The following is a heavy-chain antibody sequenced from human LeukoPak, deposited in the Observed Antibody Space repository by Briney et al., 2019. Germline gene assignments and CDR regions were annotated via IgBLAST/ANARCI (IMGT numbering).Heavy chain of an antibody. V-gene: IGHV3-7*01. CDR2: IKQDGSEK. J-gene: IGHJ6*02. CDR3: ASALGGTKGMDV. Sequence: GGSLRLSCAASGFTFSDYYMSWIRQAPGKGLEWVANIKQDGSEKYYVDSVKGRFTISRDNAKNSLYLQMNSLGAEDTAVYYCASALGGTKGMDVWGQGTTVTVSS. D-gene: IGHD2-15*01. CDR1: GFTFSDYY.